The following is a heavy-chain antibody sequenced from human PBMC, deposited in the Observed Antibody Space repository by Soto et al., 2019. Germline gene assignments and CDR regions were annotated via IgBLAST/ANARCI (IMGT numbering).Heavy chain of an antibody. CDR2: IGGSGGDI. CDR1: GFIFSNYA. Sequence: AGGSLRLSCKASGFIFSNYAMSWVRQAPGKGLQWVSAIGGSGGDIYYADSVKGRFTISRDNSRDTLHLQMSSLRADDTAIYYCAVPTGIEVTGPDYWGQGTLVTVSS. V-gene: IGHV3-23*01. D-gene: IGHD6-19*01. J-gene: IGHJ4*02. CDR3: AVPTGIEVTGPDY.